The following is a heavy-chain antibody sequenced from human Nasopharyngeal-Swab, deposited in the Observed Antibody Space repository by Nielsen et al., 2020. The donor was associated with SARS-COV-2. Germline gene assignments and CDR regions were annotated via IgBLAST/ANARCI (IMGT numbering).Heavy chain of an antibody. Sequence: GGSLRLSCTASGFTFGDYAMSWFRQAPGKGLEWVSSISSSSSYIYYADSVKGRFTISRDNAKNSLYLQMNSLRAEDTAVYYCARTIAAAGPYGMDVWGQGTTVTVSS. V-gene: IGHV3-21*01. CDR1: GFTFGDYA. J-gene: IGHJ6*02. CDR3: ARTIAAAGPYGMDV. CDR2: ISSSSSYI. D-gene: IGHD6-13*01.